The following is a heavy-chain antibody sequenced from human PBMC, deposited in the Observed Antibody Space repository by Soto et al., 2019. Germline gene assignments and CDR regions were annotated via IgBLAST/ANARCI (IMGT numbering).Heavy chain of an antibody. V-gene: IGHV3-23*01. CDR1: GFPFSAYA. CDR3: AKDTTGGPTGGMDV. D-gene: IGHD2-2*01. Sequence: PGGSLRLSCVASGFPFSAYAMTWVRQAPGKGLEWVATINGRGGKTDYADSVKGRFFMSRDNSDNTLFLQMSSLRVEDTAVYYCAKDTTGGPTGGMDVWGRGTTVTVSS. CDR2: INGRGGKT. J-gene: IGHJ6*02.